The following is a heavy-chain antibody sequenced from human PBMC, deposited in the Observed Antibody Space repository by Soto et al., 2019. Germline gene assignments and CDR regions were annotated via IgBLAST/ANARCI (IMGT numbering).Heavy chain of an antibody. D-gene: IGHD3-9*01. CDR3: ARGALVLRYFDWSHGFDP. CDR1: GGTFSSCA. J-gene: IGHJ5*02. Sequence: SVKVSCKASGGTFSSCAISWVRQAPGQGLEWMGGIIPIFGTANYAQKFQGRVTITADESTSTAYMELSSLRSEDTAVYYCARGALVLRYFDWSHGFDPWGQGTLVTVSS. V-gene: IGHV1-69*13. CDR2: IIPIFGTA.